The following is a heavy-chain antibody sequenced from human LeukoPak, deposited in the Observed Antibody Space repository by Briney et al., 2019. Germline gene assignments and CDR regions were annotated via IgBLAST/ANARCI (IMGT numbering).Heavy chain of an antibody. J-gene: IGHJ5*02. V-gene: IGHV4-30-4*01. CDR3: ARYSSTWYPEAGWFDP. Sequence: SQTLSLTCTVSGGSISSGDYYWSWIRQSPGKGLEWIGYINYSETTYYDPSLKSRVTISLDMSKNQFSLKLSSVTAADTAVYYCARYSSTWYPEAGWFDPWGQGTLVTVFS. CDR2: INYSETT. D-gene: IGHD6-13*01. CDR1: GGSISSGDYY.